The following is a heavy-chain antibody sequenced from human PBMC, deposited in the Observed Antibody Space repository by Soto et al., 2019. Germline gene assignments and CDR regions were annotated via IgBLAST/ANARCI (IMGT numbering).Heavy chain of an antibody. D-gene: IGHD1-26*01. Sequence: ASGKVSCKASGYTFTSYGISWVRQAPGQGLEWMGGIIPIFSAAKYAQKFQGRVTITADEPTSTAYMELSSLRSEDTAVYYCARDSLRYSGTLGRGMDVWGQGTTVTVSS. CDR2: IIPIFSAA. CDR1: GYTFTSYG. J-gene: IGHJ6*02. CDR3: ARDSLRYSGTLGRGMDV. V-gene: IGHV1-69*13.